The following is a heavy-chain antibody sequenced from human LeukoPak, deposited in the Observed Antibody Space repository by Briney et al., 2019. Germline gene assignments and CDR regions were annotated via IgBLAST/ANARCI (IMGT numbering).Heavy chain of an antibody. CDR2: IYYSGIT. CDR1: GGSISSQY. Sequence: SETLSLTCTVSGGSISSQYWSLIRQPPGKGLEWIGYIYYSGITKYSPSLRSRVTISVDTSKNQFSLRLTSVTAAGTAVYYCARTSYHYNSGDYGWYFDYWGQGTLVTVSA. D-gene: IGHD3-10*01. V-gene: IGHV4-59*11. J-gene: IGHJ4*02. CDR3: ARTSYHYNSGDYGWYFDY.